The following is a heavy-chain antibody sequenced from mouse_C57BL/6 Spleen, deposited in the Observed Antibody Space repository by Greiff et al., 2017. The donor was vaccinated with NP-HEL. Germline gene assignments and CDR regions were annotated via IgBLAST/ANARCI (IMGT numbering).Heavy chain of an antibody. CDR2: ISNGGGST. CDR1: GFTFSDYY. Sequence: EVQLQESGGGLVQPGGSLKLSCAASGFTFSDYYMYWVRQTPEKRLEWVAYISNGGGSTYYPDTVKGRFTISRDNAKNTLYLQMSRLKSEDTAMYYCAKLGHDWYFDVWGTGTTVTVSS. D-gene: IGHD3-3*01. CDR3: AKLGHDWYFDV. J-gene: IGHJ1*03. V-gene: IGHV5-12*01.